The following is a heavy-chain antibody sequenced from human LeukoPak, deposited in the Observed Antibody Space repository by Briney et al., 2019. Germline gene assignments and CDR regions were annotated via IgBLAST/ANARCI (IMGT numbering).Heavy chain of an antibody. Sequence: SETLSLTCTVSGGSISSYYWSWIRQPPGKGLEWIGYIYYSGSTNYNPSLKSRVTISVDTSKNQFSLKLSSVTAADTAVYYCARDRFPRGYFGSYFDYWGQGTLVTVSS. CDR3: ARDRFPRGYFGSYFDY. CDR1: GGSISSYY. V-gene: IGHV4-59*01. CDR2: IYYSGST. D-gene: IGHD3-9*01. J-gene: IGHJ4*02.